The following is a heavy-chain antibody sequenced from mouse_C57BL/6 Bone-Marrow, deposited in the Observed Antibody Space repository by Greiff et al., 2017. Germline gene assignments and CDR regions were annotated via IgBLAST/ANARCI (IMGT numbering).Heavy chain of an antibody. D-gene: IGHD3-2*02. V-gene: IGHV1-81*01. CDR3: ARDSSGYPFDY. Sequence: QVQLQQSGAELARPGASVKLSCKASGYTFTSYGISWVKQSTGQGLEWIGEIYPRSGNTYYNEKFKGKATLTADKSSSTAYMELRSLTSEDSAVYFCARDSSGYPFDYWGQGTTLTVSS. J-gene: IGHJ2*01. CDR1: GYTFTSYG. CDR2: IYPRSGNT.